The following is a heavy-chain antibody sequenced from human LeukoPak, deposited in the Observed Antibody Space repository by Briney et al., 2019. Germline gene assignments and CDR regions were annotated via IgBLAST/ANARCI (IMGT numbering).Heavy chain of an antibody. CDR3: ARAPHVYRRSPYYYGMDV. Sequence: KTSETLSLTCTVSGGSISSGDYYWSWIRQPPGKGLEWIVYIYYSGSTYYNPSLKSRVTISVDTSKNQFSLKLSSVTAADTAVYYCARAPHVYRRSPYYYGMDVWGQGTTVTVSS. J-gene: IGHJ6*02. D-gene: IGHD5/OR15-5a*01. V-gene: IGHV4-30-4*01. CDR1: GGSISSGDYY. CDR2: IYYSGST.